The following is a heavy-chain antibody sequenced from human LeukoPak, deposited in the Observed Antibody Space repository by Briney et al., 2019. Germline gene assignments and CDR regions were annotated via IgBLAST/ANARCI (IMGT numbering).Heavy chain of an antibody. CDR1: GNYW. J-gene: IGHJ4*02. D-gene: IGHD2-2*03. CDR2: INSDGSWT. V-gene: IGHV3-74*01. CDR3: SMDLSGAHDY. Sequence: PGGSLRLSCAASGNYWMHWVRQAPGQGLVWVSHINSDGSWTSYADSVRGRFTISRDNAENTLYLQMNSLRVEDTAVYYCSMDLSGAHDYWGQGSVVTVSS.